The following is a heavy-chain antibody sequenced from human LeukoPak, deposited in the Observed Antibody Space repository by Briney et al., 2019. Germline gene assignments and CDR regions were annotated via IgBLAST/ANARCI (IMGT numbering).Heavy chain of an antibody. V-gene: IGHV4-39*07. J-gene: IGHJ6*03. Sequence: SETLSLTCNVSGDSISSKNYYWAWIRQPPGKGLEWIGSVYYTGRTYYNPSLKSRVTISVDTSKNQFSLKLSSVTAADTAVYYCAREGPEGSSSYYYYYYMDVWGKGTTVTVSS. D-gene: IGHD6-6*01. CDR1: GDSISSKNYY. CDR2: VYYTGRT. CDR3: AREGPEGSSSYYYYYYMDV.